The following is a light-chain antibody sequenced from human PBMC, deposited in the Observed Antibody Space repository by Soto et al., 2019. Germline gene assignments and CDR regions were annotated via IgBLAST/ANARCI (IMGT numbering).Light chain of an antibody. CDR1: QSVRSS. V-gene: IGKV3-15*01. CDR3: QQYYNWPMYT. Sequence: EIVMTQSPATLSVSPGERATLSCRASQSVRSSLAWYQQRPGQAPRLLIYGASTRASGIPARFSGGGSGTEFTLTISSLQSEDFAVYYCQQYYNWPMYTFGLGTKLEI. J-gene: IGKJ2*01. CDR2: GAS.